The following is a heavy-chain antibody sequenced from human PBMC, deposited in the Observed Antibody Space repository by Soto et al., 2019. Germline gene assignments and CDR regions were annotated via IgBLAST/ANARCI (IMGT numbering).Heavy chain of an antibody. CDR2: IWYDGSNK. CDR3: AKVGFEEYCSGGSCYHNWFDP. Sequence: GGSLRLSCAASGFTFSSYGMHWVRQAPGKGLEWVAVIWYDGSNKYYADSVKGRFTISRDNSKNTLYLQMNSLRAEDTAVYYCAKVGFEEYCSGGSCYHNWFDPWGQGTLVTVSS. D-gene: IGHD2-15*01. J-gene: IGHJ5*02. V-gene: IGHV3-33*06. CDR1: GFTFSSYG.